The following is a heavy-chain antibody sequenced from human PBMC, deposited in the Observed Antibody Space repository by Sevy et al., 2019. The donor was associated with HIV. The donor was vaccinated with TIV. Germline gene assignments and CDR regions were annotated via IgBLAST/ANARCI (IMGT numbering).Heavy chain of an antibody. V-gene: IGHV4-39*01. CDR2: IYYSGST. Sequence: SETLSLTCTVSGGSISSSSYYWGWIRQPPGKGLEWIGSIYYSGSTYYNPSLKSRVTISVDTSKNQFSLKLSSVTAADTAVYYCARHGGSAGKMGNVAHYYYYGMDVWGQGTTVTVSS. CDR3: ARHGGSAGKMGNVAHYYYYGMDV. J-gene: IGHJ6*02. CDR1: GGSISSSSYY. D-gene: IGHD6-13*01.